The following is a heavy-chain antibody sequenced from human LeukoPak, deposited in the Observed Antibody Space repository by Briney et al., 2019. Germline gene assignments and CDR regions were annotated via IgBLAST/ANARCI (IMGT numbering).Heavy chain of an antibody. CDR3: ASNVWLRGGDYWYFDL. CDR1: GGTFSSYA. D-gene: IGHD5-18*01. J-gene: IGHJ2*01. Sequence: SVKVSCKASGGTFSSYAISWARQAPGQGLEWMGGIVPILGTASYAQKFQGRVTITADESTSTAFMELSSLRADDTAVYYCASNVWLRGGDYWYFDLWGRGTLVTVSS. CDR2: IVPILGTA. V-gene: IGHV1-69*01.